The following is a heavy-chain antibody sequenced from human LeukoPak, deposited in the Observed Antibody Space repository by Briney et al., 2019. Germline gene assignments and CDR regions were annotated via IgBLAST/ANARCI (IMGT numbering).Heavy chain of an antibody. J-gene: IGHJ4*02. V-gene: IGHV3-7*01. D-gene: IGHD3-16*02. CDR3: AREVRLGELSFFDY. CDR1: GFTFSSYW. CDR2: IKQDGSEK. Sequence: SGGSLRLSCAASGFTFSSYWMSWVRQAPGKGLEWVANIKQDGSEKYYVDSVKGRFTISRDNAKNSLYLQMNSLRAEDTAVYYCAREVRLGELSFFDYWGQGTLATVSS.